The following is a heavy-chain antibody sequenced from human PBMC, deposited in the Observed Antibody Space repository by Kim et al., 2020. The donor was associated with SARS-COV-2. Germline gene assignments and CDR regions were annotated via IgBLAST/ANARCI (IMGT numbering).Heavy chain of an antibody. V-gene: IGHV4-59*01. Sequence: SETLSLTCTVSGGSISSYYWSWIRQPPGKGLEWIGYIYYSGSTNYNPSLKSRVTISVDTSKNQFSLKLSSVTAADTAVYYCAREVPRRGTIFGVVSPFRGTLGYFDYWGQGTLVTVSS. CDR1: GGSISSYY. CDR2: IYYSGST. D-gene: IGHD3-3*01. J-gene: IGHJ4*02. CDR3: AREVPRRGTIFGVVSPFRGTLGYFDY.